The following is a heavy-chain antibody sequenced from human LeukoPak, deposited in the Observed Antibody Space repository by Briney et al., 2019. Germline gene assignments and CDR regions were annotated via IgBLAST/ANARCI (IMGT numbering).Heavy chain of an antibody. CDR2: IIPIFGTA. Sequence: ASVKVSCKASGGTFSSYAISWVRQAPGQGLELMGGIIPIFGTANYAQKFQGRVTITADESTSTAYMELSSLRSEDTAVYYCARDPIYSGSYRGGGYWGQGTLVTVSS. J-gene: IGHJ4*02. V-gene: IGHV1-69*01. CDR1: GGTFSSYA. CDR3: ARDPIYSGSYRGGGY. D-gene: IGHD1-26*01.